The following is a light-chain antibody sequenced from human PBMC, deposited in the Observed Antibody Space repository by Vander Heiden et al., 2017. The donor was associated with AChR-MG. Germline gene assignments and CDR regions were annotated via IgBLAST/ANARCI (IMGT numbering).Light chain of an antibody. V-gene: IGLV1-44*01. CDR2: SNN. CDR3: AAWDDSLNGQV. Sequence: QSVLTQPPSASGTPGQRVTISCSGSSANIGSNTVNWYQQVPETAPKLLIYSNNQRPSGVPDRFSGSKSGTSASLAISGRQSEDEADYYCAAWDDSLNGQVFGGGTKVTVL. CDR1: SANIGSNT. J-gene: IGLJ3*02.